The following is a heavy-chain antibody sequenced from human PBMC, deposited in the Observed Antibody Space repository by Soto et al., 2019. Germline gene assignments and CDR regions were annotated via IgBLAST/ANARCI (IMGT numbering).Heavy chain of an antibody. D-gene: IGHD5-18*01. CDR1: GGSISSYY. J-gene: IGHJ6*02. CDR3: ARGGGYSYGYPGEGYYYYGMDV. Sequence: SETLSLTCTVSGGSISSYYWSSIRQPPGKGLEWIGYIYYSGSTNYNPSLKSRVTISVDTSKNQFSLKLSSVTAADTAVYYCARGGGYSYGYPGEGYYYYGMDVWGQGTTVTVSS. V-gene: IGHV4-59*01. CDR2: IYYSGST.